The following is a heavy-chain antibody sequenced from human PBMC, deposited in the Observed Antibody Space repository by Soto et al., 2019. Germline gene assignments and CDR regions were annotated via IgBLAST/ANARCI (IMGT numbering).Heavy chain of an antibody. J-gene: IGHJ4*02. CDR3: ARDPQHRFSEWSLPAYYDY. CDR2: IWYDGSNK. CDR1: GFTFSNYG. V-gene: IGHV3-33*01. Sequence: QVQLVESGGGVVQPGRSLRLSCAASGFTFSNYGMHWVRLAPGKGLEWVAVIWYDGSNKYYADSVKGRFTISRDNSRNTLYLQMNSLRAEDTAVYYCARDPQHRFSEWSLPAYYDYWGQGTLVTVSS. D-gene: IGHD3-3*01.